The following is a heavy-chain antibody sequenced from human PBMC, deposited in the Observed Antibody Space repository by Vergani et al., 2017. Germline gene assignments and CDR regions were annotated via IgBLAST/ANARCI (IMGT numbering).Heavy chain of an antibody. J-gene: IGHJ4*02. V-gene: IGHV4-39*01. Sequence: QLQLQESGPGLVKPSETLSLTCTVSGGSISSSSYYWGWIRQPPGKGLEWIGSIYYSGSTYYNPSLKSRVTISVDTSKNQFSLKLSSVTAADPAVYYCARHPLLGHPRDFWSGYSDYWGQGTLVTVSS. CDR3: ARHPLLGHPRDFWSGYSDY. D-gene: IGHD3-3*01. CDR1: GGSISSSSYY. CDR2: IYYSGST.